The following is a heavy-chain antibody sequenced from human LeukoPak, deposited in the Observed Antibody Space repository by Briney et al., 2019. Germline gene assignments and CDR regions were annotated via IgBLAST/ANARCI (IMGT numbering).Heavy chain of an antibody. CDR2: IYYSGST. J-gene: IGHJ3*02. D-gene: IGHD6-13*01. CDR1: GGSISSSSYY. Sequence: SETLSLTCTVSGGSISSSSYYWGWIRHPPGKGLEWIGSIYYSGSTYYNPSLKSRVTISVDTSKNQFSLKLSSVTAADTAVYYCARHLSYSSSWHYDAFDIWGQGTMVTVSS. CDR3: ARHLSYSSSWHYDAFDI. V-gene: IGHV4-39*01.